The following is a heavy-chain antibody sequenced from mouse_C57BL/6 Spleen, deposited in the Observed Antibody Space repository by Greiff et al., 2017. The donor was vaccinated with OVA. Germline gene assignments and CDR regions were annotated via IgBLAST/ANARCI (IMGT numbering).Heavy chain of an antibody. CDR3: ARLQTGTFAY. J-gene: IGHJ3*01. Sequence: EVKVEESGGGLVKPGGSLKLSCAASGFTFSDYGMHWVRQAPEKGLEWVAYISSGSSTIYYADTVKGRFTISRDNAKNTLFLQMTSLRSEDTAMYYCARLQTGTFAYWGQGTLVTVSA. CDR2: ISSGSSTI. D-gene: IGHD4-1*01. CDR1: GFTFSDYG. V-gene: IGHV5-17*01.